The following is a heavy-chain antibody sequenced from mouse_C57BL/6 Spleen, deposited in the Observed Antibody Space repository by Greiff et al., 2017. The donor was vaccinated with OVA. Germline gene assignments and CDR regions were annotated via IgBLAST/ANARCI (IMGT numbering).Heavy chain of an antibody. V-gene: IGHV14-2*01. CDR2: IDPEDGET. J-gene: IGHJ1*03. Sequence: EVHLVESGAELVKPGASVKLSCTASGFNIKDYYMHWVKQRTEQGLEWIGRIDPEDGETKYAPKFQGKATITADTSSNTAYLQLSSLTSEDTAVYYCAPNLSYYYGSSYEGYFDVWGTGTTVTVSS. CDR1: GFNIKDYY. CDR3: APNLSYYYGSSYEGYFDV. D-gene: IGHD1-1*01.